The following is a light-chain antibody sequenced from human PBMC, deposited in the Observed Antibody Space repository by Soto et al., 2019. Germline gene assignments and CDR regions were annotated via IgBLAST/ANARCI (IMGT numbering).Light chain of an antibody. Sequence: EIVMTQSPATLSVSPGERAILSCRASQTVSSNLAWYQQKPGQAPRLLIYGASTRVAGVPARCSGSGSGTEFTLTISSRQPEDFATYFCQQSYSTPPWTVGQGTKGDIK. J-gene: IGKJ1*01. CDR1: QTVSSN. CDR2: GAS. CDR3: QQSYSTPPWT. V-gene: IGKV3-15*01.